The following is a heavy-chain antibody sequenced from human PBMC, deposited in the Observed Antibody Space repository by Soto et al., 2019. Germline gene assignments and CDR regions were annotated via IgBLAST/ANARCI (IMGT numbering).Heavy chain of an antibody. J-gene: IGHJ2*01. Sequence: ASVKVSCKASGYTFLNYGIHWVRQAPGQRLEWMGWINAGNGNTKYSQKFQDRVTITRDTSATTAYMELSSLRSEDTSVFYCARSGYSSGWYHWYFNFWGRGTLVTVSS. CDR2: INAGNGNT. CDR3: ARSGYSSGWYHWYFNF. D-gene: IGHD6-19*01. CDR1: GYTFLNYG. V-gene: IGHV1-3*01.